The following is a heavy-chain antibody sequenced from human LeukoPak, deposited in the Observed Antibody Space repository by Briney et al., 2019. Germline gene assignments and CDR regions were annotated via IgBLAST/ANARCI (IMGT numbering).Heavy chain of an antibody. CDR3: AREEGTTMGISAYYFDY. D-gene: IGHD1-1*01. V-gene: IGHV3-48*03. CDR2: IDSSSDII. J-gene: IGHJ4*02. Sequence: GGSLRLSCAASGFTFSRYEMNWVRQAPGKGLEWISYIDSSSDIIYYADSVKGRFTISRDNAENSLFLQMNSLRAEDTAIYYCAREEGTTMGISAYYFDYLGQGTLVTVSS. CDR1: GFTFSRYE.